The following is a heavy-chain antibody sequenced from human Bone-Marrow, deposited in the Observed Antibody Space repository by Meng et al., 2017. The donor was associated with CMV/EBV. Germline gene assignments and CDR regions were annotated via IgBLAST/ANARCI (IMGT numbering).Heavy chain of an antibody. D-gene: IGHD1-7*01. CDR3: ARGGVTGTTGY. V-gene: IGHV1-46*01. CDR2: INPSARST. J-gene: IGHJ4*02. CDR1: GYTFTSHY. Sequence: ASVKVSCKASGYTFTSHYIHWVRQAPGQGLEWMGIINPSARSTRYAQKFQGRVTITTDESTSTAYMELSSLRSEDTAVYYCARGGVTGTTGYWGQGTLVTVSS.